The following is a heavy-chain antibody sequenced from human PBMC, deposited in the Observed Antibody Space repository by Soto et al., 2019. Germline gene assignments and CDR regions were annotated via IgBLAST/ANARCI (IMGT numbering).Heavy chain of an antibody. CDR3: ARVRSSGWFNWFDP. V-gene: IGHV1-18*01. D-gene: IGHD6-19*01. CDR1: GCTFTSYG. CDR2: ISAYNGNT. Sequence: GASVKVSCKASGCTFTSYGISWVRQAPGQGLEWMGWISAYNGNTNYAQKLQGRVTMTTDTSTSTAYMELRSLRSDDTAVYYCARVRSSGWFNWFDPWGQGTLVTVSS. J-gene: IGHJ5*02.